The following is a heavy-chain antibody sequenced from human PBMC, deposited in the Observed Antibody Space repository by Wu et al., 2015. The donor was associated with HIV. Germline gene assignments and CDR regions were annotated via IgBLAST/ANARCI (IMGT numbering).Heavy chain of an antibody. J-gene: IGHJ4*02. D-gene: IGHD3-16*01. CDR3: AVLYSVEGDKAILDH. CDR1: GYTFTHYD. Sequence: QVQLIQSGAEVKKPGASVKVSCKASGYTFTHYDINWVRQAPGQGLEWMGSMNPNSGNTGYRQTFQGRVTMTRDNSITTAYMELSSLRSEDTAIYYCAVLYSVEGDKAILDHWGQGTLVTVSS. CDR2: MNPNSGNT. V-gene: IGHV1-8*01.